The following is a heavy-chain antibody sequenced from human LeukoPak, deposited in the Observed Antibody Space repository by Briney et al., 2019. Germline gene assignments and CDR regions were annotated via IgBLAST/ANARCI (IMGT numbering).Heavy chain of an antibody. J-gene: IGHJ4*02. CDR3: AKDWGEYFDYVWGSFTSFDS. D-gene: IGHD3-16*01. CDR2: ISGSGHRT. CDR1: GFNFSTYW. V-gene: IGHV3-23*01. Sequence: GGSLRLSCTASGFNFSTYWMTWVRQAPGKGLEWVSGISGSGHRTYYADSVKGRFTISRDNSKSTLYLQMNSLRAEDTAVYYCAKDWGEYFDYVWGSFTSFDSWGQGTLVTVSS.